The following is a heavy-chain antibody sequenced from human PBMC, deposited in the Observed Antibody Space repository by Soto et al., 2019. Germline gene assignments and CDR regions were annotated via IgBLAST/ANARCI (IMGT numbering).Heavy chain of an antibody. CDR2: INHSGST. CDR3: ARGYGSSSYHGYYYGMDV. CDR1: GGSFSGYY. D-gene: IGHD6-13*01. Sequence: SETLSLTCAVYGGSFSGYYWSWIRQPPGKGLEWIGEINHSGSTNYNPSLKSRVTISVDTSKNQFSLKLSSVTAADTAVYYCARGYGSSSYHGYYYGMDVWGQGTTVTVSS. V-gene: IGHV4-34*01. J-gene: IGHJ6*02.